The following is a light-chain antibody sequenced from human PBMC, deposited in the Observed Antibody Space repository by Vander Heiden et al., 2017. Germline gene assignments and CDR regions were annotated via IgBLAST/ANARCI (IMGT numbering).Light chain of an antibody. CDR1: TSNIGDYF. J-gene: IGLJ2*01. Sequence: QSVLTQPPSASGTPGQRVTISCSGSTSNIGDYFVYWYQQLPGTAPKLLIYRNNQRPSGVPDRLSGSKSGTSASLAINGLRSEDEADYYCAAWDDSLSVVVFGGGTKLTVL. V-gene: IGLV1-47*01. CDR3: AAWDDSLSVVV. CDR2: RNN.